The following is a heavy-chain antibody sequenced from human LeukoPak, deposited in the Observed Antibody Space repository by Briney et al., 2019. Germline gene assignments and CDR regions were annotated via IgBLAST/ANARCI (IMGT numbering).Heavy chain of an antibody. CDR3: AKGDY. CDR2: ISSGSSTI. J-gene: IGHJ4*02. Sequence: PGGSLRLSCAASGFTFSSYSMNWVRQAPGKGLEWVSYISSGSSTIYYADSVKGRFTISRDNAKNSLYLQMNSLRAEDTAVYYCAKGDYWGQGTLVTVSS. V-gene: IGHV3-48*04. CDR1: GFTFSSYS.